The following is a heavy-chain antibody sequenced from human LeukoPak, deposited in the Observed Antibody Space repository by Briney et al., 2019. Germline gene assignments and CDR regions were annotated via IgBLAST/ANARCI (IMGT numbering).Heavy chain of an antibody. D-gene: IGHD2-15*01. Sequence: GASVKVSCKASGGTFSSYAISWVRQAPGQGLEWMGRIIPILGIANYAQKFQGRVTITADKSTSTAYMELSSLRSEDTAVYYCAGDLGYCSGGSCYGVDYWGQGTLVTVSS. CDR3: AGDLGYCSGGSCYGVDY. CDR1: GGTFSSYA. J-gene: IGHJ4*02. CDR2: IIPILGIA. V-gene: IGHV1-69*04.